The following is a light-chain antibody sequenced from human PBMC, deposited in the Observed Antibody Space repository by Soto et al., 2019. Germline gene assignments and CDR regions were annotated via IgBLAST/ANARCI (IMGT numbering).Light chain of an antibody. Sequence: DIQMTQSPPSLSASVGDTITITCRASQSISTYLNWYQLKPGRAPRLLIYATSSLHGGVPSRCSGSGSGTDFSRTISSLATEDFSTYVGPETYSPPFAFGPGTKVD. CDR2: ATS. J-gene: IGKJ3*01. CDR1: QSISTY. CDR3: PETYSPPFA. V-gene: IGKV1-39*01.